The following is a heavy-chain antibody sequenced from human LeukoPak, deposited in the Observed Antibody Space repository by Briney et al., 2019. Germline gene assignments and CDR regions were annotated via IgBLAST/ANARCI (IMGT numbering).Heavy chain of an antibody. D-gene: IGHD6-6*01. CDR1: GGSISSYY. J-gene: IGHJ6*03. CDR3: ARDAPFVEYSSSSIYYYYMDV. V-gene: IGHV4-4*07. CDR2: IYTSGST. Sequence: SETLSLTCTVSGGSISSYYWSWIRQPAGKGLGWIGRIYTSGSTNYNPSLKSRVTISVDKSKNQFSLKLSSVTAADTAVYYCARDAPFVEYSSSSIYYYYMDVWGKGTTVTVSS.